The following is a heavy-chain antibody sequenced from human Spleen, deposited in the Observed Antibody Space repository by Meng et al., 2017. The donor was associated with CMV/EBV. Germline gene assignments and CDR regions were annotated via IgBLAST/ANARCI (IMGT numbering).Heavy chain of an antibody. Sequence: YGGSFSDYSGNWIRQPPGKGLEWIGEINHSGSSSYNPSLKSRVTISVDTSKNQFSLKLTSVTAADTAVYYCARGPAITIWGGFWFDPWGQGTLVTVSS. J-gene: IGHJ5*02. CDR3: ARGPAITIWGGFWFDP. CDR1: GGSFSDYS. CDR2: INHSGSS. D-gene: IGHD3-16*01. V-gene: IGHV4-34*01.